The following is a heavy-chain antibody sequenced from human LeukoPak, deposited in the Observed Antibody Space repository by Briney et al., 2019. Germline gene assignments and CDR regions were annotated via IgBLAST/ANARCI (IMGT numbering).Heavy chain of an antibody. V-gene: IGHV3-30*18. CDR2: ISYDGSNK. CDR1: GFTFSSYG. CDR3: AKGHDYGGNSVDY. Sequence: GRSLRLSCAASGFTFSSYGMHWDRQAPGKGLDWVAVISYDGSNKYYADSVKGRFTISRDNSKNTLYLQMNSLRAEDTAVYYCAKGHDYGGNSVDYWGQGTLVTVSS. J-gene: IGHJ4*02. D-gene: IGHD4-23*01.